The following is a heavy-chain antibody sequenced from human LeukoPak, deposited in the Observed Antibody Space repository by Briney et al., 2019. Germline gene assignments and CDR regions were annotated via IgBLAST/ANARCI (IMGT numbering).Heavy chain of an antibody. CDR2: IRYDGSNK. CDR1: GFTFSSYG. Sequence: GGFLRLSCAASGFTFSSYGMHWVRQAPGKGLEWEAFIRYDGSNKYYADSVKGRFTISRDNSKNTLYLQMNSLRAEDTAVYYCAKDRFYYGSSTKGYWGQGTLVTVSS. V-gene: IGHV3-30*02. J-gene: IGHJ4*02. D-gene: IGHD3-10*01. CDR3: AKDRFYYGSSTKGY.